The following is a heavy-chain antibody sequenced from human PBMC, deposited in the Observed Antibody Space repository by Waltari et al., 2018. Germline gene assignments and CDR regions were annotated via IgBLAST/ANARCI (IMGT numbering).Heavy chain of an antibody. CDR2: IVYDGSQK. CDR1: GFPFRSLG. CDR3: AKDRLSDAQGTYSFGTDV. Sequence: QVLLVASGGGVVQTGRSLRLFCAVSGFPFRSLGMPYVRQAPGKGLEWVAVIVYDGSQKYYADSVKGRFTISRDNSKSTMYLQMNSLRSDDTAVYFCAKDRLSDAQGTYSFGTDVWGQGTTVTVS. D-gene: IGHD2-8*01. V-gene: IGHV3-30*18. J-gene: IGHJ6*02.